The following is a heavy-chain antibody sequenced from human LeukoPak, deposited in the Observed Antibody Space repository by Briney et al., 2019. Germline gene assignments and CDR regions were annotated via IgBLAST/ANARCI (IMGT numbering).Heavy chain of an antibody. J-gene: IGHJ5*02. CDR1: GGSISSYY. Sequence: KPSETLSLTCTVSGGSISSYYWSWIRQPPGKGLEWIGYIYYSGSTKYNLSLKSRVIISVDTSKNQFSLKLSSVTAADTAVYYCARLESGVLGDPYYCDSSGYYYRGFFDTWGQGSLVTVSS. CDR2: IYYSGST. CDR3: ARLESGVLGDPYYCDSSGYYYRGFFDT. V-gene: IGHV4-59*08. D-gene: IGHD3-22*01.